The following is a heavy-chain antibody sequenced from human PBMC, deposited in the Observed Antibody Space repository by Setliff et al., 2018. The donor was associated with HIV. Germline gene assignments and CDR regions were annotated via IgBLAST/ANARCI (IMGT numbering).Heavy chain of an antibody. CDR1: EYSFTNNW. J-gene: IGHJ4*02. CDR3: ARAGRGGGSYWTFDY. V-gene: IGHV5-51*01. CDR2: IYPGDSDI. D-gene: IGHD1-26*01. Sequence: ESLKISCKGSEYSFTNNWIGWVRQMPGKGLEWMGIIYPGDSDIRYSPSFQGQVTISADKAISTAYLQWSSLKASDTGMYYCARAGRGGGSYWTFDYWGQGTQVTVSS.